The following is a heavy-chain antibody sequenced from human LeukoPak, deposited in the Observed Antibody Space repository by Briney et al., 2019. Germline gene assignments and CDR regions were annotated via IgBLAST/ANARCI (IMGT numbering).Heavy chain of an antibody. V-gene: IGHV3-66*01. D-gene: IGHD2-2*01. J-gene: IGHJ4*02. CDR3: ARGRCSSTTCSFDY. CDR1: GFTVSSNY. Sequence: GGSLRLSCAASGFTVSSNYMSWVRQAPGKGLEWVSVIYSGGSTYYADSVKGRFTISRGNSKNTLYLQMNSLRAEDTAVYYCARGRCSSTTCSFDYWGQGTLVTVSS. CDR2: IYSGGST.